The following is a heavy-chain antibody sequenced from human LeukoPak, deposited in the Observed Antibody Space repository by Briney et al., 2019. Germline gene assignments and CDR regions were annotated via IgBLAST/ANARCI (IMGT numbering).Heavy chain of an antibody. CDR3: SRENGAFSPFGY. Sequence: SGTLSLTCGVSGGSMTRTNWWSWVRQPPGQGLEWIGEISLSGLTNYNPSLKSRVTMALDKSKNHLSLNLTSVTAADTAVYYCSRENGAFSPFGYWGQGTLVTVPS. D-gene: IGHD2-8*01. J-gene: IGHJ4*02. V-gene: IGHV4-4*02. CDR2: ISLSGLT. CDR1: GGSMTRTNW.